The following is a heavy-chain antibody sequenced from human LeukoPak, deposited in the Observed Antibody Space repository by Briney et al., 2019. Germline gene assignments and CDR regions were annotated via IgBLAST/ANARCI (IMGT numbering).Heavy chain of an antibody. Sequence: ASVKVSCKASGYTFTGYYMHWVRQAPGQGLEWMGWINPNSGGTNYAQKFQGWVTMTRDTSISTAYMELSRLRSDDTAVYYCAKGIFVQGGSYHKGDAFDYWGQGTLVTVSS. CDR2: INPNSGGT. V-gene: IGHV1-2*04. J-gene: IGHJ4*02. CDR3: AKGIFVQGGSYHKGDAFDY. CDR1: GYTFTGYY. D-gene: IGHD1-26*01.